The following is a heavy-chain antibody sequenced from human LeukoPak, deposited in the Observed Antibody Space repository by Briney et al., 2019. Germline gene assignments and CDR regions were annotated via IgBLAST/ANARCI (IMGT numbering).Heavy chain of an antibody. CDR1: GGTFSSYA. CDR3: AREGPFTGFLEWLPSYYYMDV. CDR2: IIPILGIA. J-gene: IGHJ6*03. V-gene: IGHV1-69*04. D-gene: IGHD3-3*01. Sequence: GASVKVSCKASGGTFSSYAISWVRQAPGQGLEWMGRIIPILGIANYAQKLQGRVTMTTDTSTSTAYMELRSLRSDDTAVYYCAREGPFTGFLEWLPSYYYMDVWGKGTTVTVSS.